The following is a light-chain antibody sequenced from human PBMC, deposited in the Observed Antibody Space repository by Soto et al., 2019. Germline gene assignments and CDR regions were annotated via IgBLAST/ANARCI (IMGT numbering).Light chain of an antibody. CDR2: DAS. J-gene: IGKJ4*01. V-gene: IGKV3-11*01. CDR3: QQRTNWPLP. Sequence: EIVLTQSPATLSLSPGERATLSCRASQSIGSYLAWYQQKPGQAPRLLIYDASNRATGIPARFSGSGSGTDFTLTISSLEPQDCALYCCQQRTNWPLPFGGGTEVEIK. CDR1: QSIGSY.